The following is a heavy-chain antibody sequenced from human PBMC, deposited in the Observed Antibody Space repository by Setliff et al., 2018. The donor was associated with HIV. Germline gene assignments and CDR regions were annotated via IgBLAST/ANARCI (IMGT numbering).Heavy chain of an antibody. Sequence: GASVKVSCKASGYTFTSYALHWVRQAPGQRLEWMGWINAGNGNAKYSQKFQGRVTMTEDTSTDTAYMELSSLRSEGTAVYYCATSSPVGPWLPSHDAFDIWGQGTMVTVSS. CDR1: GYTFTSYA. CDR2: INAGNGNA. J-gene: IGHJ3*02. CDR3: ATSSPVGPWLPSHDAFDI. V-gene: IGHV1-3*01. D-gene: IGHD3-22*01.